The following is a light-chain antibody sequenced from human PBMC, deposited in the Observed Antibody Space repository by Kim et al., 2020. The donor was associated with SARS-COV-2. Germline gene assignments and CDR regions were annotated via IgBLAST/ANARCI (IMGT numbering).Light chain of an antibody. V-gene: IGLV1-47*02. Sequence: GRSVTVSCSGTTSNVGKTFVYWYQHLPGTAPRLLIYANNQRPSGVPDRFSGSKSGTSASLAISGLRSEDEADYYCAAWDDTLSARVFGGGTKLTVL. CDR2: ANN. CDR1: TSNVGKTF. J-gene: IGLJ3*02. CDR3: AAWDDTLSARV.